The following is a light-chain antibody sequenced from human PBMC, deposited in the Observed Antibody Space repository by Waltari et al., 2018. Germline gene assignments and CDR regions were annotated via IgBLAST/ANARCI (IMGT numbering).Light chain of an antibody. V-gene: IGKV3-11*01. Sequence: EIVLTQSPATLSLSPGERATLSCRASQSVRGFLAWYHQKPGQAPRLLIYDASNRATGIPARFSGSGSGTDFTLTISSLEPEDFAVYYCQQRSSWPLTFGGGTKVEIK. CDR1: QSVRGF. J-gene: IGKJ4*01. CDR2: DAS. CDR3: QQRSSWPLT.